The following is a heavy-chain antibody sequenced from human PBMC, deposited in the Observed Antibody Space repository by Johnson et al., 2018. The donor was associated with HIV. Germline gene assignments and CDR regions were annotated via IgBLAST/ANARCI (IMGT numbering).Heavy chain of an antibody. J-gene: IGHJ3*02. CDR1: GFTVSTYY. D-gene: IGHD6-19*01. CDR3: AKEVVSGWYPAGAFDI. V-gene: IGHV3-53*01. CDR2: LYSSGKT. Sequence: VQLVESGGGLIQPGGSLRLSCAASGFTVSTYYMTWVRQASGKGLELVSLLYSSGKTYYADSVKGRFTISRDYSKNRLYLQMNSLRAEDTAVYYCAKEVVSGWYPAGAFDIWGRGTVVTVTS.